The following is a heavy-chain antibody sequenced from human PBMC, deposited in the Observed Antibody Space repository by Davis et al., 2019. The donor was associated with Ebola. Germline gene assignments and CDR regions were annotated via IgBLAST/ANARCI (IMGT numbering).Heavy chain of an antibody. V-gene: IGHV3-9*01. CDR3: TLLQEHL. Sequence: SLKISCAASGFTFGDYAMHWVRQVPGKGLEWVSGISWNSSRIGYADSVKGRFTISRDNAKKSLYLQMNSLHQWPIGLPPGTLLQEHLWG. J-gene: IGHJ6*01. CDR1: GFTFGDYA. D-gene: IGHD2-8*01. CDR2: ISWNSSRI.